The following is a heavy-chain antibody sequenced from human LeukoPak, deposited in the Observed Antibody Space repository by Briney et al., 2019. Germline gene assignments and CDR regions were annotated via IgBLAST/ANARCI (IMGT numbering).Heavy chain of an antibody. CDR1: GYIFTTYW. V-gene: IGHV5-51*01. CDR2: IYPGDSDV. D-gene: IGHD5-18*01. Sequence: GESLKISCKGSGYIFTTYWIGWVRQVPGKGLEWMGIIYPGDSDVRYSPSFQGQVTILADKSISTAYLQWSSLKASDTAMYYCARPREEGTAMGLRAFDIWGQGTMATVSS. J-gene: IGHJ3*02. CDR3: ARPREEGTAMGLRAFDI.